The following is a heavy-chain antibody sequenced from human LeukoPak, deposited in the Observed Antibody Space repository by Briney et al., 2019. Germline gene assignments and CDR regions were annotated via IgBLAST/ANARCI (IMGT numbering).Heavy chain of an antibody. Sequence: GGSLRLSCAASGFTFSSYGMHWVRQAPGKGLEWVAVISYDGSNKYYADSVKGRFTISRDNSKNTLYLQMNSLRAEDTAVYYCARDSSSGSAAFDYWGQGTLVTVSS. CDR1: GFTFSSYG. D-gene: IGHD6-19*01. V-gene: IGHV3-30*19. CDR3: ARDSSSGSAAFDY. CDR2: ISYDGSNK. J-gene: IGHJ4*02.